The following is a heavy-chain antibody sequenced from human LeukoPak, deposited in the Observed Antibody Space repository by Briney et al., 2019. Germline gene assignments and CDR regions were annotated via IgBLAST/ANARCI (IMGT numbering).Heavy chain of an antibody. Sequence: AGGSLRLSCATSGFSFSTQEMTWVRQARGRGLEWVSYISSNSRTIYYADSVKGRFTISRDNNRNSVFLQLNSLRVEDTGFYYCARGSYTGFDLYFDYWGQGTLVTVSS. CDR2: ISSNSRTI. CDR1: GFSFSTQE. V-gene: IGHV3-48*03. CDR3: ARGSYTGFDLYFDY. J-gene: IGHJ4*02. D-gene: IGHD5-12*01.